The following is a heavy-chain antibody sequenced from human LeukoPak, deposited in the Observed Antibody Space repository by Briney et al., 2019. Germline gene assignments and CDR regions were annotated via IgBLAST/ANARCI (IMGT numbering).Heavy chain of an antibody. Sequence: GGSLRLSCAASGFTFSNYWMYWVRQVPGKGLVWVSRINTDGSSTTYADSVAGRFTISRDNAKNTLYLQMNSLRAEDTAVYYCARDGGRSYGSGSLTWGQGTLVTVSS. CDR3: ARDGGRSYGSGSLT. V-gene: IGHV3-74*01. CDR2: INTDGSST. CDR1: GFTFSNYW. D-gene: IGHD3-10*01. J-gene: IGHJ5*02.